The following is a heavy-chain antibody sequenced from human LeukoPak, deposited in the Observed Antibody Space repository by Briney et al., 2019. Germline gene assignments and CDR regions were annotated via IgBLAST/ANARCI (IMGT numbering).Heavy chain of an antibody. CDR3: AREKTYYDFWSGYYTPLSGYDWVLNY. V-gene: IGHV1-69*04. CDR2: ITPILGIA. Sequence: SVKVSCKASGGTFISYAISWVRQAPGQGLEWMGRITPILGIANYAQKFQGRVTITADKSTSTAYMELSSLRSEDTAVYYCAREKTYYDFWSGYYTPLSGYDWVLNYWGQGTLVTVSS. D-gene: IGHD3-3*01. CDR1: GGTFISYA. J-gene: IGHJ4*02.